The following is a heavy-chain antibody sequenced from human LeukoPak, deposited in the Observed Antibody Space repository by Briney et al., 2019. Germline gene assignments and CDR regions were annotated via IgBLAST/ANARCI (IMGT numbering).Heavy chain of an antibody. Sequence: SQTLSLTCAISGDTVSSNTAAWNWIRQSPSRGLEWLGRTYYRSKWNTDYAASVQIRITINPDTSTNQFSLQLKSATPEDTAVYYCSRQRSTSTYYFGLDVWGQGTTVTVSS. V-gene: IGHV6-1*01. CDR1: GDTVSSNTAA. D-gene: IGHD6-6*01. CDR2: TYYRSKWNT. J-gene: IGHJ6*02. CDR3: SRQRSTSTYYFGLDV.